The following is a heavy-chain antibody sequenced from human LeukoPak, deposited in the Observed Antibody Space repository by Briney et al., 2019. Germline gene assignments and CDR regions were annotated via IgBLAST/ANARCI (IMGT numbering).Heavy chain of an antibody. V-gene: IGHV3-33*01. D-gene: IGHD3-3*01. CDR1: GFTFSSYG. CDR2: IWYDGSNK. Sequence: GGSLRLSCAASGFTFSSYGMHWVRQAPGKGLEWVAVIWYDGSNKYYADSVKGRFTISRDNPKNTLYLQMNSLRAEDTAVYYCARDYDFWSGMGYYYYMDVWGKGTTVTVSS. CDR3: ARDYDFWSGMGYYYYMDV. J-gene: IGHJ6*03.